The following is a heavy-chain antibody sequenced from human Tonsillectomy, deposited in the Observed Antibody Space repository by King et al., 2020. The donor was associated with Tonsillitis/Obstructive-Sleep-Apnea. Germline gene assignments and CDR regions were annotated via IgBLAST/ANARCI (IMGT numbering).Heavy chain of an antibody. D-gene: IGHD2-2*01. Sequence: VQLQQWGAGLLKPSETLSLTCAVYGGSFSGYYWSWIRQPPGKGLEWIGEINHSGSTNYNPSLKSRVTISVDTSKNQFSLKLSSVTAADTAVYYCARTNPRGKCQLLGLDVWGKGTTVTVSS. CDR1: GGSFSGYY. CDR3: ARTNPRGKCQLLGLDV. J-gene: IGHJ6*04. CDR2: INHSGST. V-gene: IGHV4-34*01.